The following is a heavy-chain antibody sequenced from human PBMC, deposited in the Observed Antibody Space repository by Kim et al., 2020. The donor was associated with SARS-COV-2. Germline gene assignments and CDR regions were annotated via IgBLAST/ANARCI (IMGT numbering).Heavy chain of an antibody. J-gene: IGHJ4*02. D-gene: IGHD3-22*01. CDR2: IIPIFGTA. Sequence: SVKVSCKASGGTFSSYAISWVRQAPGQGLEWMGGIIPIFGTANYAQKFQGRVTITADESTSTAYMELSSLRSEDTAVYYCASSLLMGHSSGYSAFDYWGQGTLVTVSS. CDR3: ASSLLMGHSSGYSAFDY. V-gene: IGHV1-69*13. CDR1: GGTFSSYA.